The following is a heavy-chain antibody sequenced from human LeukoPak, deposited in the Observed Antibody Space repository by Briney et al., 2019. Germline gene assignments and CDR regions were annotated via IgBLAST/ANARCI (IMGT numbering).Heavy chain of an antibody. CDR2: MNPNRGNT. J-gene: IGHJ6*02. D-gene: IGHD6-13*01. Sequence: GVSVQVSGKASDYTLTSYGISWVRQATGQELEWMGWMNPNRGNTGYAQKFQGRVTMTRNTSISTAYMELSSLRSEDTAVYYCASSESNGGSSRTGYYYYGMDVWGQGTTVTVSS. V-gene: IGHV1-8*02. CDR1: DYTLTSYG. CDR3: ASSESNGGSSRTGYYYYGMDV.